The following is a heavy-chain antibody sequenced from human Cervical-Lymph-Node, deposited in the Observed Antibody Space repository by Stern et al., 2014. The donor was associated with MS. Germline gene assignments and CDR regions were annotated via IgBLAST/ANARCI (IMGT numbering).Heavy chain of an antibody. CDR3: ARDGDFGSNYGMDV. CDR2: IIPVFGTT. CDR1: GGTFSSYG. J-gene: IGHJ6*02. D-gene: IGHD2-21*02. Sequence: VQLVESGAELKKPGSSVKVSCKASGGTFSSYGISWVRQAPGQGLEWMGGIIPVFGTTNFARWFQGRVAITADISTSTAYMELSSLRFEDTAVYYCARDGDFGSNYGMDVWGQGTTVTVSS. V-gene: IGHV1-69*06.